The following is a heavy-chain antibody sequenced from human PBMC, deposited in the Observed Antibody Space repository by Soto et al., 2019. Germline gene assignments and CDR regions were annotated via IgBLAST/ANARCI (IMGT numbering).Heavy chain of an antibody. CDR2: ISAYNGTT. J-gene: IGHJ4*02. V-gene: IGHV1-18*01. Sequence: QVQLVQSGAEVKKPGASVKVSCKASGYTFTNFGISWVRQAPGQGLEWMGWISAYNGTTNYAQNFQGRVTITTDTSTSTAYMDLRTLTSDDTPVYYSARRATPIDSWGQATLVTVSS. D-gene: IGHD2-15*01. CDR1: GYTFTNFG. CDR3: ARRATPIDS.